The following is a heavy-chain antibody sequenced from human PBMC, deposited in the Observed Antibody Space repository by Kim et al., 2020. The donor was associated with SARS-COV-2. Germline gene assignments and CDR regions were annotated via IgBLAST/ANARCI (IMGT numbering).Heavy chain of an antibody. D-gene: IGHD1-26*01. J-gene: IGHJ3*02. V-gene: IGHV3-74*01. CDR3: ARVGARSGAFDI. Sequence: SYADSVKGRFTISRDNAKNTLYLQMNSLRAEDTAVYYCARVGARSGAFDIWGQGTMVTVSS.